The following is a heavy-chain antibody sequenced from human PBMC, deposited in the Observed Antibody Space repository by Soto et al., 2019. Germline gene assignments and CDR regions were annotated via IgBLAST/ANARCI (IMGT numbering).Heavy chain of an antibody. Sequence: GESLKISCAASGFTFSSYAMTWVRQAPGKGLEWVSGISGSGATTSYADSVKGRFTVSRDNSKNTLYLQMNNLRVEDTAVYYCAKLRYFDWSSYNWFEYWGQGTPV. CDR2: ISGSGATT. CDR1: GFTFSSYA. CDR3: AKLRYFDWSSYNWFEY. J-gene: IGHJ5*01. V-gene: IGHV3-23*01. D-gene: IGHD3-9*01.